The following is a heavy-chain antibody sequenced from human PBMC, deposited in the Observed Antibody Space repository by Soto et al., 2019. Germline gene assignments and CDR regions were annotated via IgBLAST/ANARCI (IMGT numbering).Heavy chain of an antibody. Sequence: PXESLSLSCEASGFTFSDYYMSWIRQAPGKGLEWVSYISSSGSTIYYADSVKGRFTISRDNAKNSLYLQMNSLRAEDTAVYYCARDKTGELELLPPNWFDPWGQGTLVTVPS. V-gene: IGHV3-11*01. CDR3: ARDKTGELELLPPNWFDP. CDR2: ISSSGSTI. J-gene: IGHJ5*02. CDR1: GFTFSDYY. D-gene: IGHD1-7*01.